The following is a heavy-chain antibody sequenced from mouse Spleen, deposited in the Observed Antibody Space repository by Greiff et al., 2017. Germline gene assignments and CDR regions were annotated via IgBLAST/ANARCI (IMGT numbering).Heavy chain of an antibody. Sequence: EVKVVESGGGLVKPGGSLKLSCAASGFTFSSYAMAWVRQVPEKGLEWVANINYDGSSTYYLDSLKSRFIISRDNAKNILYLQMSSLKSEDTATYYCARGYDGLDYWGQGTTLTVSS. CDR2: INYDGSST. CDR1: GFTFSSYA. J-gene: IGHJ2*01. V-gene: IGHV5-16*01. D-gene: IGHD2-3*01. CDR3: ARGYDGLDY.